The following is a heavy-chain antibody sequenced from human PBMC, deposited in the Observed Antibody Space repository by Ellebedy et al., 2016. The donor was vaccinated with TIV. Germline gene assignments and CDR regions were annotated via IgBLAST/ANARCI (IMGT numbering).Heavy chain of an antibody. Sequence: GESLKISXTASGFTFSSYAMTWVRQAPGEGLGWVSSLTRSGDNTYYAGSVKGRFTISRDNAKNTLYLHMNSLRAEDTAVYFCARDREGWETDAFDIWGQGTMVTVSS. J-gene: IGHJ3*02. CDR3: ARDREGWETDAFDI. CDR2: LTRSGDNT. CDR1: GFTFSSYA. V-gene: IGHV3-23*01. D-gene: IGHD1-26*01.